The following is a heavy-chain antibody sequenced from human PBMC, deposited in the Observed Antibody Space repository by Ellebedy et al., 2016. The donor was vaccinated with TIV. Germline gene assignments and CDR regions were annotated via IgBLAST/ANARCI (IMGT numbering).Heavy chain of an antibody. J-gene: IGHJ6*02. D-gene: IGHD3-10*01. CDR2: INAGNGNT. V-gene: IGHV1-3*01. CDR3: ARDATPYYYGSRYYYYGMDV. CDR1: GYTFTSYA. Sequence: ASVKVSXXASGYTFTSYAMHWVRQAPGQRLEWMGWINAGNGNTKYSQKFQGRVTITRDTSASTAYMELSSLRSEDTAVYYCARDATPYYYGSRYYYYGMDVWGQGTTVTVSS.